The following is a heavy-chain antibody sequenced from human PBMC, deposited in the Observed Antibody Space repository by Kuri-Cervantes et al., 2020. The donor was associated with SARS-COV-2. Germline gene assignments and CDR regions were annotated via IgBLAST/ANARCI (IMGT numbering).Heavy chain of an antibody. CDR2: ISSSSSTI. CDR1: GFTFSSYS. CDR3: ARGPYRRFDP. Sequence: GGSLRLSCAASGFTFSSYSMNWVRQAPGKGLEWVSYISSSSSTIYYADSVKGRFTISRDNSKNTLYLQMNSLRAEDTAVYYCARGPYRRFDPWGQGTLVTVSS. V-gene: IGHV3-48*01. J-gene: IGHJ5*02. D-gene: IGHD4-11*01.